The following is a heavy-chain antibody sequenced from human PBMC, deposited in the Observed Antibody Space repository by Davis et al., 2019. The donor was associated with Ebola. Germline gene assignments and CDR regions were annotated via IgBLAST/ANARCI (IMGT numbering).Heavy chain of an antibody. CDR2: IYYSGST. CDR1: GGSFSGYY. V-gene: IGHV4-59*01. Sequence: SETLSLTCAVYGGSFSGYYWSWIRQPPGKGLEWIGYIYYSGSTNYNPSLKSRVTISVDTSKNQFSLKLSSVTAADTAVYYCARDVKVWGQGTLVTVSS. CDR3: ARDVKV. J-gene: IGHJ4*02.